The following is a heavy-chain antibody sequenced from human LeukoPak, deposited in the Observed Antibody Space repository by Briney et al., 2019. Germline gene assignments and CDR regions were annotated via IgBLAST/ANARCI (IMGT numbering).Heavy chain of an antibody. CDR2: IYSGGST. Sequence: PGGSLRLSCAASGITASSNYMSWVRQAPGKGLEWVSVIYSGGSTYYADSVKGRFTISRDNSKNTLYLQMNSLRAEDTAVYYCARTWFGESHNWFDPWGQGTLVTASS. J-gene: IGHJ5*02. D-gene: IGHD3-10*01. CDR1: GITASSNY. V-gene: IGHV3-53*01. CDR3: ARTWFGESHNWFDP.